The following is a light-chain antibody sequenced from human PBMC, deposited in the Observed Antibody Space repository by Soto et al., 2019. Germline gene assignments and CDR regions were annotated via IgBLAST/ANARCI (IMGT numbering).Light chain of an antibody. J-gene: IGKJ3*01. CDR1: QNIDRD. CDR2: AAS. Sequence: DIQVTQSPSSLSASVGDRVTITCRARQNIDRDLTWYQQKPGKAPKLLIFAASSLQRGVPARFSGSGSGTDFTLTISNLQPDDFGTYYCQQSYSRVFTFGPGTKVDF. CDR3: QQSYSRVFT. V-gene: IGKV1-39*01.